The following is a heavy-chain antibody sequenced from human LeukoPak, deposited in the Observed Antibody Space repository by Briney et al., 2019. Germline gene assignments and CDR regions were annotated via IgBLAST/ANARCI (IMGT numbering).Heavy chain of an antibody. J-gene: IGHJ4*02. Sequence: GGSLRLSCAASGFTFSSYGMHWVRQAPGKGLEWVGRIRSKANSYATAYAASVKGRFTISRDDSKNTAYLQMNSLKTEDTAVYYCTSINSGSYSYDDYWGQGTLVTVSS. CDR1: GFTFSSYG. CDR3: TSINSGSYSYDDY. CDR2: IRSKANSYAT. D-gene: IGHD3-10*01. V-gene: IGHV3-73*01.